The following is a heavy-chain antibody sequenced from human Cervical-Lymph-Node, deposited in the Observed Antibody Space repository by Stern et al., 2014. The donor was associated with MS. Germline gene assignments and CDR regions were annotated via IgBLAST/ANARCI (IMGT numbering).Heavy chain of an antibody. J-gene: IGHJ5*02. V-gene: IGHV3-11*01. CDR1: GFTFSDYY. CDR3: VRVGSVGWLQES. CDR2: ISSTANTK. Sequence: VQLVESGGGLVKPGGSLRLSCAASGFTFSDYYMSWIRQAPGKGLEWISYISSTANTKDYADSVTGRFTISRDNARNSVSLQMNSLRVEDTAIYYCVRVGSVGWLQESWGQGTLVTVSS. D-gene: IGHD3-22*01.